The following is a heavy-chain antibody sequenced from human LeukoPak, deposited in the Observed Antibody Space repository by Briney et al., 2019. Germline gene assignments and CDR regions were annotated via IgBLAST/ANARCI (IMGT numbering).Heavy chain of an antibody. J-gene: IGHJ4*02. V-gene: IGHV3-23*01. CDR2: NSVGAEYI. CDR1: GFTFSTYV. D-gene: IGHD3-3*01. CDR3: ASGPPFLKYFEY. Sequence: GGSLRLSCAASGFTFSTYVMNWFRQAPGKGLEWVSTNSVGAEYIFYADSVKGRFTISRDDSNNALYLQMHSLRAEDTALYYCASGPPFLKYFEYWGQGTLVTVSS.